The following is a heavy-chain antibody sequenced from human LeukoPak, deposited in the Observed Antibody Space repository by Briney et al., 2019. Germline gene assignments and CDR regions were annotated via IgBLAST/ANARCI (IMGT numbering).Heavy chain of an antibody. D-gene: IGHD6-13*01. V-gene: IGHV3-30-3*01. CDR1: GFTFSSYA. CDR2: ISYDGSNK. Sequence: GRSLRLSCAASGFTFSSYAMHWVRQAPGKGLEWVAVISYDGSNKYYADSVKGRFTISRDNSKNTLYLQMNSLSAEDTAVYYCARGHSIAAQPQDYWGQGTLVTVSS. CDR3: ARGHSIAAQPQDY. J-gene: IGHJ4*02.